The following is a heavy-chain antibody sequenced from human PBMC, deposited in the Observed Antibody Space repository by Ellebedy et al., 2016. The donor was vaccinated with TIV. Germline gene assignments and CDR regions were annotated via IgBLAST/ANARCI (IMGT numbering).Heavy chain of an antibody. D-gene: IGHD6-13*01. V-gene: IGHV1-2*02. CDR1: GYTFTGYY. CDR3: ARVGIAPAAPWGY. J-gene: IGHJ4*02. CDR2: INPNSGGT. Sequence: ASVKVSCXASGYTFTGYYMHWVRQAPGQGLEWMGWINPNSGGTNYAQKFQGRVTMTRDTSISTAYMELSRLRSDDTAVYYCARVGIAPAAPWGYWGQGTLVTVSS.